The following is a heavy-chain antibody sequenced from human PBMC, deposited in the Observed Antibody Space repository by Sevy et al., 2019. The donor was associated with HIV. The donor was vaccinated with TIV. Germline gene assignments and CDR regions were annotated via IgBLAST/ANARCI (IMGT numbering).Heavy chain of an antibody. D-gene: IGHD3-10*01. CDR3: ARAAITMVRGVKSYYGMDV. J-gene: IGHJ6*02. V-gene: IGHV4-34*01. CDR1: GGSFSGCY. CDR2: INHSGST. Sequence: SETLSLTCAVYGGSFSGCYWSWIRQPPGKGLEWIGEINHSGSTNYNPSLKSRVTISVDTSKNQFSLKLSSVTAADTAVYYCARAAITMVRGVKSYYGMDVWGQGTTVTVSS.